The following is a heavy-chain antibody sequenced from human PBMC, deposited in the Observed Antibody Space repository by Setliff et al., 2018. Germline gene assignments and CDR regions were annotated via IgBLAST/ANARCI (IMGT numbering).Heavy chain of an antibody. V-gene: IGHV3-23*03. CDR1: GFIFSSYA. CDR3: AKGALAVAGGDLDY. Sequence: GGSLRLSCAASGFIFSSYAMSWVRQAPGKGLEWVSVIYRSAGTTYYADSVKGRFTISRDNSKNTLYLQMKSLGPEDTGVYYCAKGALAVAGGDLDYWGQGTLVTVSS. CDR2: IYRSAGTT. D-gene: IGHD6-19*01. J-gene: IGHJ4*02.